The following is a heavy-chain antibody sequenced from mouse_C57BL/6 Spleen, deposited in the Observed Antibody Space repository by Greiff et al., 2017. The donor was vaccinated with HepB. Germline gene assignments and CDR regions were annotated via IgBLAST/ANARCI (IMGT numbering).Heavy chain of an antibody. Sequence: QVQLKQSGAELVKPGASVKISCKASGYAFSSYWMNWVKQRPGKGLEWIGQIYPGDGDTNYNGKFKGKATLTADKSSSTAYMQLSSLTSEDSAVYFCARVGNFYWYFDVWGTGTTVTVSS. CDR2: IYPGDGDT. V-gene: IGHV1-80*01. D-gene: IGHD2-1*01. CDR3: ARVGNFYWYFDV. CDR1: GYAFSSYW. J-gene: IGHJ1*03.